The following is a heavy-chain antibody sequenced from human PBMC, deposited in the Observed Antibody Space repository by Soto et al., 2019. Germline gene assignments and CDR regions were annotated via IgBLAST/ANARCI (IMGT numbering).Heavy chain of an antibody. V-gene: IGHV3-23*01. CDR1: GFTFSSYA. D-gene: IGHD6-13*01. Sequence: GESLKISCAASGFTFSSYAMSWVRQAPGKGLEWVSAISGSGGSTYYADSVKGRFTISRDNSKNTLYLQMNSLRAEDTAVYYCAKLMAAAGPYYFDYWGQGTLVTVSS. J-gene: IGHJ4*02. CDR3: AKLMAAAGPYYFDY. CDR2: ISGSGGST.